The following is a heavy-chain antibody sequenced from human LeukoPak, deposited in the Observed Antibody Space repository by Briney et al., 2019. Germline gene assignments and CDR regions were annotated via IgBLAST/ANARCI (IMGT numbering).Heavy chain of an antibody. CDR2: INHSGST. CDR1: GGSFSGYY. CDR3: ARALPSSSDPFDY. Sequence: SETLSLTCAVYGGSFSGYYWSWIRQPPGKGPEWIGEINHSGSTNYNPSLKSRVTISVDTSKNQFSLKLSSVTAADTAVYCCARALPSSSDPFDYWGQGTLVTVSS. J-gene: IGHJ4*02. V-gene: IGHV4-34*01. D-gene: IGHD6-6*01.